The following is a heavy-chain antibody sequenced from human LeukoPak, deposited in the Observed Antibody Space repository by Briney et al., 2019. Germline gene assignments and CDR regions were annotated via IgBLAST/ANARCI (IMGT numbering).Heavy chain of an antibody. CDR1: GFTFSSYA. J-gene: IGHJ4*02. Sequence: SGGSLRLSCAASGFTFSSYAMSWVRQTPGKGLEWVSGLDSGGGSTYYADSVKGRFTISRDNSKNTLYLQMNSLRAEDTAVYYCAKGDGLGLTYFDYWGQGTLVTVSS. V-gene: IGHV3-23*01. D-gene: IGHD2-21*01. CDR3: AKGDGLGLTYFDY. CDR2: LDSGGGST.